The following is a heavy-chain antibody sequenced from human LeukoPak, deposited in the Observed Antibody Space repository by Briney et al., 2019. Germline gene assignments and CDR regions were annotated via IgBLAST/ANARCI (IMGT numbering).Heavy chain of an antibody. D-gene: IGHD3-22*01. CDR1: GGSFSGYY. V-gene: IGHV4-34*01. CDR2: INHSGST. Sequence: PSETLSLTCAVYGGSFSGYYWSWIRQPTGKGLEWIGEINHSGSTNYNPSLKSRVTISVDTSKNQFSLKLSSVTAADTAVYYCARTITMIVVVIGHFAFDIWGQGTMVTVSS. CDR3: ARTITMIVVVIGHFAFDI. J-gene: IGHJ3*02.